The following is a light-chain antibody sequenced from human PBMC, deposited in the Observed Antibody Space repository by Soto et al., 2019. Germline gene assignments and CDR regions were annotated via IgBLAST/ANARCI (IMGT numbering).Light chain of an antibody. CDR1: QTVLSN. CDR3: QQYNNWPIT. J-gene: IGKJ5*01. V-gene: IGKV3-15*01. CDR2: GAS. Sequence: EIVMTQSPATLSVSPGERATLSCRASQTVLSNLAWYQQKPGQAPRLLSHGASTRATGFPARFSGSGSGTEFTLSISSLQSEDFAVYYCQQYNNWPITFGQGIRLEIK.